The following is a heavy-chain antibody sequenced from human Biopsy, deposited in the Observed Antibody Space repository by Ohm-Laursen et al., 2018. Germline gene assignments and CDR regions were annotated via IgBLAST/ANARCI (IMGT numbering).Heavy chain of an antibody. CDR2: IYYTGST. CDR3: ARDRGYYSDRTVPGYFDL. D-gene: IGHD3-22*01. V-gene: IGHV4-59*01. CDR1: GGSISSYY. Sequence: SDTLSLTWTVSGGSISSYYWSWIRQPPGKGLEWIGYIYYTGSTNYNPPLQSRVTISVDTSKNHFSLRLRSVTPADTAIYYCARDRGYYSDRTVPGYFDLWGRGTLVTVSS. J-gene: IGHJ2*01.